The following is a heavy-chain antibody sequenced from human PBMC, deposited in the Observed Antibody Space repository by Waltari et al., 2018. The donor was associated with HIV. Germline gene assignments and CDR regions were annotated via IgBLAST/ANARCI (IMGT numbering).Heavy chain of an antibody. Sequence: QVQLVQSGAEVKKPGASVKVSCKASGYTFPSYYMHWVRQAPGKGLEWMGIINPSGGYTSYAQKFQGRVTMTRDTSTSTVYMELSSLRSDDAAVYYCARVAYSSSWTPPFDYWGQGTLVTVSS. V-gene: IGHV1-46*01. J-gene: IGHJ4*02. CDR2: INPSGGYT. CDR3: ARVAYSSSWTPPFDY. CDR1: GYTFPSYY. D-gene: IGHD6-13*01.